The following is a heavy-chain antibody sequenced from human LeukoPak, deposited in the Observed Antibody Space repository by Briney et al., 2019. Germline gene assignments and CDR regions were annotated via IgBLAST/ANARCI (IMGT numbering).Heavy chain of an antibody. CDR2: ISGSGGST. D-gene: IGHD3-3*01. Sequence: PGGSLRLSCAASGFTFSSYAMSWVRQAPGKGLEWVSVISGSGGSTYYADSVKGRFTISRDISKNTLYLQMNSLRAEDTAVYYCAKNYDFWSGYLIDYWGQGTLVTVSS. CDR1: GFTFSSYA. CDR3: AKNYDFWSGYLIDY. J-gene: IGHJ4*02. V-gene: IGHV3-23*01.